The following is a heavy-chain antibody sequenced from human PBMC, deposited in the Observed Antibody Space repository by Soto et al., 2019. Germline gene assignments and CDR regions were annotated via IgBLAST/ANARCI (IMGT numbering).Heavy chain of an antibody. CDR2: IYYSGST. Sequence: SETLCLTCTVSGGSISSYYWSWIRQPPGKGLEWIGYIYYSGSTNYNPSLKSRVTISVDTSKNQFSLKLSSVTAADTAVYYCARVGGDGYNLHYFDYWGQGTLVTVSS. V-gene: IGHV4-59*01. D-gene: IGHD2-21*01. CDR3: ARVGGDGYNLHYFDY. CDR1: GGSISSYY. J-gene: IGHJ4*02.